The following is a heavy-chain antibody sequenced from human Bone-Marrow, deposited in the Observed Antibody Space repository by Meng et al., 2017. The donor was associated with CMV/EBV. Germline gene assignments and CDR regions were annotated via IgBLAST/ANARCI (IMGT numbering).Heavy chain of an antibody. J-gene: IGHJ4*02. CDR3: ARQGSGYYYFDY. CDR1: GGSDSSSRNY. CDR2: IYYSGSN. V-gene: IGHV4-39*01. D-gene: IGHD3-22*01. Sequence: TVSGGSDSSSRNYWRWIRQPRGKRLEWSGSIYYSGSNYYNPSLRSRVTIFVDTSKNQFSLKLSSVTAADTAVYYCARQGSGYYYFDYWGQGTLVTVSS.